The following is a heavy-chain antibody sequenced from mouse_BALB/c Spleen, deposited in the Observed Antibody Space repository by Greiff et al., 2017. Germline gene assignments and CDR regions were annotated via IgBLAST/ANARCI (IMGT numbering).Heavy chain of an antibody. D-gene: IGHD2-3*01. V-gene: IGHV3-8*02. J-gene: IGHJ1*01. CDR3: ARWVYDGYYVGYWYFDV. CDR2: ISYSGST. CDR1: GDSITSGY. Sequence: EVQLVESGPSLVKPSQTLSLTCSFTGDSITSGYWNWIRKFPGNKLEYMGYISYSGSTYYNPSLKSRISITRDTSKNQYYLQLNSVTTEDTATYYCARWVYDGYYVGYWYFDVWGAGTTVTVSS.